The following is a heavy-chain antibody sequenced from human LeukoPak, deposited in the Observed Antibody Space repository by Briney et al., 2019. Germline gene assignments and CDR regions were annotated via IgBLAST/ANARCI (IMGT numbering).Heavy chain of an antibody. CDR1: GGSFSGYY. V-gene: IGHV4-34*01. J-gene: IGHJ4*02. CDR3: ARVLNSSGYYSHFDY. Sequence: PSETLSLTCDVYGGSFSGYYWSWIRQPPGKGLESIREINHSGSTNYNPSLKSRVTISVDTSKNQFSLKLSSVTAADTAVYYCARVLNSSGYYSHFDYWGQGTLVTVSS. D-gene: IGHD3-22*01. CDR2: INHSGST.